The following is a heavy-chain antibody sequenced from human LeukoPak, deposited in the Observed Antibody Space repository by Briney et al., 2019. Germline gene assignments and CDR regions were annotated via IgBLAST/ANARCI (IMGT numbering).Heavy chain of an antibody. D-gene: IGHD2-15*01. V-gene: IGHV1-18*01. Sequence: ASVKVSCKASGYTFTSYGISWVRQAPGQGLEWMGWISAYNGNTNYAQKLQGRVTMTTDTSTSTAYMELRSLRSDDTAVYYCARNYCSGGSCYPYYYYGMDVWGQGTTVTVSS. CDR2: ISAYNGNT. CDR3: ARNYCSGGSCYPYYYYGMDV. CDR1: GYTFTSYG. J-gene: IGHJ6*02.